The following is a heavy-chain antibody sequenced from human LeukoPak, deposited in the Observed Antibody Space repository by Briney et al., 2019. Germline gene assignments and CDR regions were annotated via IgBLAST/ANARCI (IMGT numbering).Heavy chain of an antibody. CDR2: INPNSGDT. CDR3: ARDMDTGPDLFDY. J-gene: IGHJ4*02. CDR1: GYTFTGYY. V-gene: IGHV1-2*02. D-gene: IGHD5-18*01. Sequence: ASVKVSCKASGYTFTGYYLHWVRQAPGQGLEWMGWINPNSGDTDYAQNFQGRVTITRETAISTAFLDLSRLRSDVTPVYYCARDMDTGPDLFDYWGQGTLVTVSS.